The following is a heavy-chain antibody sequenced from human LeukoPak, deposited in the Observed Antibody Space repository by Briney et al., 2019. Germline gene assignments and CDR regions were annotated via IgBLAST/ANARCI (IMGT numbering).Heavy chain of an antibody. CDR2: ISTSSGSI. Sequence: GGSLRLSCAASGFTFSHYSMNWVRQAPGKGLEWVSYISTSSGSIYYADSVKGRFTISRDNAKNTLYLQMNSLRAEDTAVYYCARDKARFNYWGQGTLVTVSS. V-gene: IGHV3-21*01. CDR1: GFTFSHYS. CDR3: ARDKARFNY. J-gene: IGHJ4*02.